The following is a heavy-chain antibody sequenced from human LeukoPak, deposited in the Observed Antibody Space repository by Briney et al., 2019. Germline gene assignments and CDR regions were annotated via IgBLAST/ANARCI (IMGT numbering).Heavy chain of an antibody. Sequence: GGSLRLSCAASGFTFSSYGMNWVRQAPGKGLEWVSYISRGTSTIYYADSVKGRFTISRDNAKNSLYLQMNSLRAEDTAVYYCARDGGYYENDYWGQGTLVTVSS. CDR1: GFTFSSYG. CDR2: ISRGTSTI. D-gene: IGHD3-22*01. CDR3: ARDGGYYENDY. V-gene: IGHV3-48*04. J-gene: IGHJ4*02.